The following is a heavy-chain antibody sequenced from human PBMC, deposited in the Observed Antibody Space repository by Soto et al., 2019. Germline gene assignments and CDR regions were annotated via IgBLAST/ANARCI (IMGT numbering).Heavy chain of an antibody. CDR2: IYYSGST. V-gene: IGHV4-39*01. Sequence: SETLSLTCTVSGGSISSSSYYWGWIRQPPGKGLEWIGSIYYSGSTYYNPSLKSRVTISVDTSKNQFSLKLSSVTAADTAVYYCARHVNYDFWSGYFWWFEPWGQGTLVTVSS. CDR1: GGSISSSSYY. J-gene: IGHJ5*02. CDR3: ARHVNYDFWSGYFWWFEP. D-gene: IGHD3-3*01.